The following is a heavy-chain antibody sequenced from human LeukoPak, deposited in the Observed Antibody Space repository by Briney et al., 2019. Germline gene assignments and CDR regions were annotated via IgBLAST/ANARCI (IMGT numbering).Heavy chain of an antibody. CDR2: IYTSGST. Sequence: PSETLSLTCTVSGGSISSGSYYWSWIRQPAGKGLEWIGRIYTSGSTNYNPSLKSRVTISVETSKNQFSLKLSSVTAADTAVYYCARGYFDWLLAYNWFDPWGQGTLVTVSS. J-gene: IGHJ5*02. V-gene: IGHV4-61*02. CDR3: ARGYFDWLLAYNWFDP. CDR1: GGSISSGSYY. D-gene: IGHD3-9*01.